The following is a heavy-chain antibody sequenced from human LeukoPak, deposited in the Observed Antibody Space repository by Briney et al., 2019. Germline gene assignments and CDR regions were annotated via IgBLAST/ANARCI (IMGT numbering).Heavy chain of an antibody. J-gene: IGHJ4*02. CDR1: GFTFSSYW. CDR2: IASDGNST. CDR3: ARGRPHGNDY. Sequence: PGGSLRLSCAASGFTFSSYWMNWVRQAPGKGLVWVSRIASDGNSTTYADSVKGRFSISGDNAKNTLYLQMNSLRVEDTAVYYCARGRPHGNDYWGQGTLVTVSS. D-gene: IGHD4-23*01. V-gene: IGHV3-74*01.